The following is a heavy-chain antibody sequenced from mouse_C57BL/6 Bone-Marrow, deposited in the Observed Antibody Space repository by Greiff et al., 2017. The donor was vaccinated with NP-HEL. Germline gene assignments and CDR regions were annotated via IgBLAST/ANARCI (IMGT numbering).Heavy chain of an antibody. CDR2: IDPSDSYT. CDR1: GYTFTSYW. V-gene: IGHV1-69*01. D-gene: IGHD2-4*01. J-gene: IGHJ2*01. Sequence: QVHVKQPGAELVMPGASVKLSCKASGYTFTSYWMHWVKQRPGQGLEWIGEIDPSDSYTNYNQKFKGKSTLTVDKSSSTAYMQLSSLTSEDSAVYYCALYDYDGFDYWGQGTTLTVSS. CDR3: ALYDYDGFDY.